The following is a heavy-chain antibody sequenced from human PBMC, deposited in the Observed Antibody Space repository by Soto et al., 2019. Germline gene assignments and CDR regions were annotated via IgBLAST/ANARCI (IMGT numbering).Heavy chain of an antibody. Sequence: QVQLVESGGGVVQPGRSLRLSCAGSGFTFSREAMHWVRQSPGKGLEWVAAISYDESNKCYADSVRGRFTISRDNSENTLYLQITSLRAEDTAVYYCARDYSSNWCLDYWGQGTLVIVSS. V-gene: IGHV3-30*04. CDR3: ARDYSSNWCLDY. CDR1: GFTFSREA. CDR2: ISYDESNK. J-gene: IGHJ4*02. D-gene: IGHD6-13*01.